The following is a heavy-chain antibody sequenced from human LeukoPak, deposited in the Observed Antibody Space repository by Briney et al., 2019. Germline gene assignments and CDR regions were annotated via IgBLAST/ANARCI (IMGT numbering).Heavy chain of an antibody. J-gene: IGHJ4*02. V-gene: IGHV1-2*02. CDR3: ARDLRXMXXGVQPPRLGY. Sequence: ASVKVSCKASGYTFTGYYMHWVRQAPGQGLEWMGWINPNSGGTNYAQKFQGRVTMTRDTSIRTAYMELSRLRSDDTAVCYFARDLRXMXXGVQPPRLGYWGQGTLVTVSS. D-gene: IGHD3-10*01. CDR2: INPNSGGT. CDR1: GYTFTGYY.